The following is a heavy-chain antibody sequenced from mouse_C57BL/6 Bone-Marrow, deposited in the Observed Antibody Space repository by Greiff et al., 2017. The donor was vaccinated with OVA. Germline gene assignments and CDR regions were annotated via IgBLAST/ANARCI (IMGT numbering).Heavy chain of an antibody. CDR3: ARHYGSSYWYFDV. J-gene: IGHJ1*03. CDR2: ISDGGSYT. CDR1: GFTFSSYA. D-gene: IGHD1-1*01. V-gene: IGHV5-4*01. Sequence: EVQLVESGGGLVKPGGSLKLSCAASGFTFSSYAMSWVRQTPEKRLEWVATISDGGSYTYYPDNVKGRFTISRDNAKNNLYLQMSHLKSEDTAMYYCARHYGSSYWYFDVWGTGTTVTVSS.